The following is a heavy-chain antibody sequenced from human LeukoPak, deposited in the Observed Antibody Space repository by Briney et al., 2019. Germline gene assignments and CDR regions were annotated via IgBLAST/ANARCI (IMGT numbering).Heavy chain of an antibody. CDR2: TYYRSKWYN. V-gene: IGHV6-1*01. J-gene: IGHJ3*02. Sequence: SQTLSLTCAISGDSVSRNSATWNWIRQSPARGLEWLGRTYYRSKWYNDYAVSVKSRITINPDTSKNQFSLQLNSVTPEDTAVYYCAINDYNDYVYAFDIWGQGTMVTVSS. CDR3: AINDYNDYVYAFDI. CDR1: GDSVSRNSAT. D-gene: IGHD4-11*01.